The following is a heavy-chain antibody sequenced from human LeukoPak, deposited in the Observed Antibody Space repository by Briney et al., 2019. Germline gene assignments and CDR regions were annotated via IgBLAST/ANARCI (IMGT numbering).Heavy chain of an antibody. CDR3: ARDRPYDILTGYDAFDI. D-gene: IGHD3-9*01. Sequence: SETLSLTCAVSGYSITSGYYWGWIRQPPGQGLEWIGSIYHSGSTYYNPSLKSRVTISVDTSKNQFSLNLSSVTAADTAVYYCARDRPYDILTGYDAFDIWGQGTMVTVSS. J-gene: IGHJ3*02. CDR2: IYHSGST. CDR1: GYSITSGYY. V-gene: IGHV4-38-2*02.